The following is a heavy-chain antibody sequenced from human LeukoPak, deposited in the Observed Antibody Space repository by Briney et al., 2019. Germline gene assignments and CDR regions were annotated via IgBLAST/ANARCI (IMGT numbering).Heavy chain of an antibody. CDR2: IFDERNK. V-gene: IGHV3-30*04. CDR3: ARDPIAAEPDYFDY. J-gene: IGHJ4*02. D-gene: IGHD6-25*01. CDR1: GFTFGTYA. Sequence: GRSLRFSCSAPGFTFGTYAMHWVRQAPGKGLEWVAVIFDERNKFVADSVKGRFTISRDNFKNTLYLQMNSLRDEDTAVYYCARDPIAAEPDYFDYWGQGTLVTVSS.